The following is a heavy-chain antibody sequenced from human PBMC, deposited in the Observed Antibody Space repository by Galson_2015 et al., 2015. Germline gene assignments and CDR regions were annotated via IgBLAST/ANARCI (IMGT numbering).Heavy chain of an antibody. D-gene: IGHD5-12*01. CDR2: INSDGSST. V-gene: IGHV3-74*01. Sequence: SLRLSCAASGFAFSSYWMHWVRQAPGKGLVWVSRINSDGSSTSYADSVKGRFTISRDNAKNTLYLQMNSLRAEDTAVYYCARDRGGYDYLNNWYFDLWGRGTLVTVSS. J-gene: IGHJ2*01. CDR1: GFAFSSYW. CDR3: ARDRGGYDYLNNWYFDL.